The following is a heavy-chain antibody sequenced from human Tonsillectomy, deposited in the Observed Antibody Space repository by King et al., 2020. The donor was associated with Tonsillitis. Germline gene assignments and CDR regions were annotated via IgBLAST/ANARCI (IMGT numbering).Heavy chain of an antibody. J-gene: IGHJ3*02. V-gene: IGHV3-53*02. CDR3: ASDFWSAYYNKRVAFDI. Sequence: VQLVETGGGLIQPGGSLRLSCAASGFSVSSNYMTWVRQAPGKGLEWVSVIYSGGSTDYADSVKGRFTISRDNSTNTLYLQMNSLRAEDTAVYYCASDFWSAYYNKRVAFDIWGQGTMVTVSS. CDR2: IYSGGST. CDR1: GFSVSSNY. D-gene: IGHD3-3*01.